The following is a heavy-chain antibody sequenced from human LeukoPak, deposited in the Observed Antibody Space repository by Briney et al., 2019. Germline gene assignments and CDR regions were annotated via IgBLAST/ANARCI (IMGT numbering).Heavy chain of an antibody. CDR3: ARDRRSATVNNYYYYYMDV. CDR1: DGSISGYY. V-gene: IGHV4-4*07. D-gene: IGHD4-11*01. J-gene: IGHJ6*03. Sequence: SETLSLTCTLPDGSISGYYWSWIRQPAGKGLEWIGRIDTSWSTNYNPSLKSRVTMSLDTSKNQFPLKLTSVTAADTAVYYCARDRRSATVNNYYYYYMDVWGKGTTVTVSS. CDR2: IDTSWST.